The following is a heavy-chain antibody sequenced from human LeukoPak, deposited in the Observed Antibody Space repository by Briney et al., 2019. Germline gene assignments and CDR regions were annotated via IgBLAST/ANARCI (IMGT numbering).Heavy chain of an antibody. D-gene: IGHD4-17*01. CDR3: ARDQGDYAGW. CDR1: GFTFSSYA. V-gene: IGHV3-21*01. Sequence: GGSLRLSCAASGFTFSSYAMSWVRQAPGKGLEWVSSISSSSSYIYYADSVKGRFTISRDNAKNSLYLQMNSLRAEDTAVYYCARDQGDYAGWWGQGTLVTVSS. CDR2: ISSSSSYI. J-gene: IGHJ4*02.